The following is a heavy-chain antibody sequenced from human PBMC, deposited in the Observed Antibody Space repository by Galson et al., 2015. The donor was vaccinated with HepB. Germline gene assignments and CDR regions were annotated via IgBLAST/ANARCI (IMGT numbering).Heavy chain of an antibody. CDR2: IFYSGIT. V-gene: IGHV4-59*01. CDR3: ARDHGEYYDSSGYNDY. Sequence: LSLTCTVSGDSIRNYYWSWIRQPPGKGLEWIGYIFYSGITHSNPSLKSRVTISVDTSKSQFSLKLSSVTAADTAVYYRARDHGEYYDSSGYNDYWGQGTLVTVSS. J-gene: IGHJ4*02. CDR1: GDSIRNYY. D-gene: IGHD3-22*01.